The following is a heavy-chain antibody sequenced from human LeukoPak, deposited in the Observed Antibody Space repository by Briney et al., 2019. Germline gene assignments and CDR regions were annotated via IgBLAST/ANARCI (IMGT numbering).Heavy chain of an antibody. CDR1: GYTLTELS. CDR2: FDPEDGET. Sequence: GASVKVSCKVSGYTLTELSMHWVRQAPGKGLEWMGGFDPEDGETIYAQKFQGRVTMTEDTSTDTAYMELSSLRSEDTAVYYCARGRNLIVATITDSRYMDVWGKGTTVTVSS. V-gene: IGHV1-24*01. CDR3: ARGRNLIVATITDSRYMDV. D-gene: IGHD5-12*01. J-gene: IGHJ6*03.